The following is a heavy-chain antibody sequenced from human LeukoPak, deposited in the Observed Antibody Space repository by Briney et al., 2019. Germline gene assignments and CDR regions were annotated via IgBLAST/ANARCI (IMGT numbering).Heavy chain of an antibody. D-gene: IGHD2-15*01. CDR2: IYYTGNT. J-gene: IGHJ4*02. Sequence: PSETLSLTRTVSGVSISNHYSSWIRQPPGKGLEWIGYIYYTGNTNYNPSLKSRVTISEDTSKNQVSLRLSSVTAADTAVYYCVRHSRVVAFDYWGQGNLVTVSS. V-gene: IGHV4-59*08. CDR3: VRHSRVVAFDY. CDR1: GVSISNHY.